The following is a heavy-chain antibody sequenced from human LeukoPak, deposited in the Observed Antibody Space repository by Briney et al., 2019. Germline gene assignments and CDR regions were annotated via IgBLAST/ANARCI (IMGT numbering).Heavy chain of an antibody. CDR1: GGSFSGYY. J-gene: IGHJ4*02. Sequence: SETLSLTCAVYGGSFSGYYWSWIRQPPGKGLEWIREINHSGSTNYNPSLKSRVTISVDTSKNQFSLKLSSVTAADTAVYYCARKRYSSTHFDYWGQGTLVTVSS. CDR2: INHSGST. V-gene: IGHV4-34*01. CDR3: ARKRYSSTHFDY. D-gene: IGHD6-13*01.